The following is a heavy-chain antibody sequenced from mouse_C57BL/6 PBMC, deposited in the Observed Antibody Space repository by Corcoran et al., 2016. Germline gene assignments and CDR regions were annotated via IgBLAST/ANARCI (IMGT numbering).Heavy chain of an antibody. CDR3: ARRSYGSSYVWYAMDY. D-gene: IGHD1-1*01. V-gene: IGHV1-26*01. CDR1: GYTFTDYY. Sequence: EVQLQQSGPELVKPGASVKISCKASGYTFTDYYMNWVKQSHGKSLEWIGDINPNNGGTSYNQKFKGKATLTVDKSSSTAYMELRSLTSEDSAVYYCARRSYGSSYVWYAMDYWGQGTSVTVSS. J-gene: IGHJ4*01. CDR2: INPNNGGT.